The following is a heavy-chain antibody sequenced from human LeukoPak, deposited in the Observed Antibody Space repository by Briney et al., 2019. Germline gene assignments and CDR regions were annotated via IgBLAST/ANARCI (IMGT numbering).Heavy chain of an antibody. CDR3: AREKAPPKSGEAWFDP. CDR1: GGTFSRYA. D-gene: IGHD3-10*01. J-gene: IGHJ5*02. CDR2: IIPIFGTA. V-gene: IGHV1-69*05. Sequence: GSSVKVSCKASGGTFSRYAISWVRQAPGQGLEWMGGIIPIFGTANYAQKFQGRVTITTDESTSTAYMELSSLRSEDTAVYYCAREKAPPKSGEAWFDPWGQGTLVTVSS.